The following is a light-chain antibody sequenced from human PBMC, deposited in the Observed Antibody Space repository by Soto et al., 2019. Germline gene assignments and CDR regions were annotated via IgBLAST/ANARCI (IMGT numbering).Light chain of an antibody. CDR3: SSYTSSFKLAV. V-gene: IGLV2-14*03. J-gene: IGLJ1*01. CDR1: SSDVGGYNY. CDR2: DVS. Sequence: QSALTQPASVSGSPGQSITSFCTGTSSDVGGYNYISWYQQHPGSAPKLMIYDVSSRPSGVSNRFSGSKSGNTASLTISGLQAEDEADYYCSSYTSSFKLAVFGSGTKVTV.